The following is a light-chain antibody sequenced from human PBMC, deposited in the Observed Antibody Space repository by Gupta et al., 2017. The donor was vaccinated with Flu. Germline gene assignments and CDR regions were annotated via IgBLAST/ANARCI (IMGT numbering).Light chain of an antibody. J-gene: IGKJ2*01. V-gene: IGKV4-1*01. CDR3: PPSFTSPYT. CDR1: QSGLYNSNNKNY. CDR2: CPS. Sequence: DIVMTQSPDSLAVSLGEGATINCRSSQSGLYNSNNKNYLAWYQQKVGQPPKMLIYCPSNRDSGVPTRFHVITSFPTFPLTITILHSSYISLYYFPPSFTSPYTFVPGTKMEIK.